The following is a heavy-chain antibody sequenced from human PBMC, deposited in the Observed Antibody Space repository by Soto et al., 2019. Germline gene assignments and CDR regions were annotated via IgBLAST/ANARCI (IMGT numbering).Heavy chain of an antibody. V-gene: IGHV4-4*07. J-gene: IGHJ5*02. Sequence: SETLSLTCSVSGGSISSYYWNWIRQPAGKGLEWIGHIYTSGYSTSNPSLKSRVTLSVDTSKNQFSLNLRSVTAADTAIYYCARGGPGIWFDPWGQGTLVTVSS. D-gene: IGHD1-26*01. CDR3: ARGGPGIWFDP. CDR2: IYTSGYS. CDR1: GGSISSYY.